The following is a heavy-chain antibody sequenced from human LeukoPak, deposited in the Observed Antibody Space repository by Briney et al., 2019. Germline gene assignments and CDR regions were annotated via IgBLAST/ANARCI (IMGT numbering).Heavy chain of an antibody. J-gene: IGHJ4*02. D-gene: IGHD2-2*01. CDR3: ARARGYCSSTSCSLDFGY. V-gene: IGHV4-59*01. CDR2: IYYSGST. Sequence: SETLSLTCTVSGGSISPYYWGWIRQPPGKGLEWIGYIYYSGSTNYNPSLKSRVTISVDTSKNQFSLRLSSVTAADTAVYYCARARGYCSSTSCSLDFGYWGQGTLVTVSS. CDR1: GGSISPYY.